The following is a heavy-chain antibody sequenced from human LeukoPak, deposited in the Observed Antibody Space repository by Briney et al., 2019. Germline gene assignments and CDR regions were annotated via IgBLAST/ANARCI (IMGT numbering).Heavy chain of an antibody. D-gene: IGHD3-3*01. V-gene: IGHV4-4*07. CDR3: ARDGISTIFGDGMDV. J-gene: IGHJ6*02. CDR1: GGSISSYY. Sequence: SETLSLTCTVSGGSISSYYWSWIRQPAGKGLEWIGRIYTSGSTNYNPSLKSRVTMSVDTSKNQFSLKLSSVTAADTAVYYCARDGISTIFGDGMDVWGQGTTVTVSS. CDR2: IYTSGST.